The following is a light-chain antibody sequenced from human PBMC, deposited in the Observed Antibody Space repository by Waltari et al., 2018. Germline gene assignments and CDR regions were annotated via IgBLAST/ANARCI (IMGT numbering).Light chain of an antibody. V-gene: IGKV1-6*01. CDR2: CTS. CDR3: LQDHSYPRT. J-gene: IGKJ1*01. Sequence: AIQMTQSPSSLSASVGDRVTITCRASQGIRDDLGWYQQKPGNAPKLLIYCTSILQSGVPSRFSGSGSDTDFTLTISSLQPEDFVTYYCLQDHSYPRTFGQGTRVEIK. CDR1: QGIRDD.